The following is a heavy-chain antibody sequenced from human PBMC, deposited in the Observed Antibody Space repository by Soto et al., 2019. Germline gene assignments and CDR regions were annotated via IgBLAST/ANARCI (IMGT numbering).Heavy chain of an antibody. Sequence: PGGALRLSCAASGFTLSSYSMNWVRQAPGKGLEWVSSISSSSSYIYYADSVKGRFTISRDNAKNSLYLQMNSLRAEDTAVYYCARDDRPDKIGGWYIDYWGQGTLVTVSS. CDR3: ARDDRPDKIGGWYIDY. J-gene: IGHJ4*02. CDR1: GFTLSSYS. CDR2: ISSSSSYI. V-gene: IGHV3-21*01. D-gene: IGHD6-19*01.